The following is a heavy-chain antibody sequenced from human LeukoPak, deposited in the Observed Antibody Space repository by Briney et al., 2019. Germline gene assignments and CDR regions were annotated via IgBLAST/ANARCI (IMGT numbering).Heavy chain of an antibody. CDR3: ASGGSYYGR. CDR2: INWNSGGI. Sequence: GGSLRLSCAASGFTFHDYTMHWVRQVPGKGLEWVSSINWNSGGIDYADSVKGRFTISRDNAKNSLYLQMNSLRAEDTAVYYCASGGSYYGRWGQGTLVTVSS. D-gene: IGHD1-26*01. CDR1: GFTFHDYT. V-gene: IGHV3-9*01. J-gene: IGHJ4*02.